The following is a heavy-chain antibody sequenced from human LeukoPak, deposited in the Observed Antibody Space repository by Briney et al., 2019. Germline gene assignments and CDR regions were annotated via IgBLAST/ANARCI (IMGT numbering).Heavy chain of an antibody. D-gene: IGHD4-17*01. CDR1: GFTFSGYW. J-gene: IGHJ4*02. V-gene: IGHV3-74*01. Sequence: GGSLRLSCTASGFTFSGYWMHWVRQAPGTGLVWVSRINGDGGDTGYADSVKGRFTTFRDNAKSTLYLQMNSLRAEDTAVYYRARGKYGDFDSWGQGTLVTVSS. CDR2: INGDGGDT. CDR3: ARGKYGDFDS.